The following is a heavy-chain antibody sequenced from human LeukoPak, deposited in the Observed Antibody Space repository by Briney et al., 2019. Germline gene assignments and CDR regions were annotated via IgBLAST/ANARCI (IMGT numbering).Heavy chain of an antibody. V-gene: IGHV3-48*01. CDR3: AGYGDYAP. D-gene: IGHD4-17*01. CDR1: GFTFSSHN. CDR2: ISTNSRTV. J-gene: IGHJ5*02. Sequence: PGGSLRLSCAGSGFTFSSHNMNWVRQAPGKGLEWISYISTNSRTVYYADSVKGRFTISRDNAKNSLYLQMTSLRVEDTAAYYCAGYGDYAPWGQGTLVTVSS.